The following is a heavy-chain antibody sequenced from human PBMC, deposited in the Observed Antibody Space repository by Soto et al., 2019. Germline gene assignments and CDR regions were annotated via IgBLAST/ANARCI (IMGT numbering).Heavy chain of an antibody. CDR2: ISYDGSNK. Sequence: QVQLVESGGGVVQPGRSLRLSCAASGFTFSSYGMHWVRQAPGKGLEWVAVISYDGSNKYYADSVKGRFTISRDNSKNTLYLQMHSLRAEDTAVYYCAKDFGYGDYSYYFDYWGQGTLVTVSS. D-gene: IGHD4-17*01. CDR3: AKDFGYGDYSYYFDY. J-gene: IGHJ4*02. CDR1: GFTFSSYG. V-gene: IGHV3-30*18.